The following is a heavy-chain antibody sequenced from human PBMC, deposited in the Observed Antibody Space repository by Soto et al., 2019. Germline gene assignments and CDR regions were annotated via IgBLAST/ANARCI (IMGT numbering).Heavy chain of an antibody. CDR3: ARDGSEHTKGWRAFDI. CDR2: IYYSGST. V-gene: IGHV4-59*01. CDR1: GGSISSYY. Sequence: SETLSLTCTVSGGSISSYYWSWIRQPPGKGLEWIGYIYYSGSTNYNPSLKSRVTVSVDTSKNQFSLKLSSVTAADTAVYYCARDGSEHTKGWRAFDIWGQGTMVTVSS. J-gene: IGHJ3*02. D-gene: IGHD2-15*01.